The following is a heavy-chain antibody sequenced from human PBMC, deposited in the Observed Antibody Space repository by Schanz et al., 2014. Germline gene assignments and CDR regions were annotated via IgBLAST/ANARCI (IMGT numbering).Heavy chain of an antibody. CDR2: INGYNGHT. J-gene: IGHJ3*02. D-gene: IGHD5-12*01. CDR3: ARGGGPEDVFDI. V-gene: IGHV1-18*01. Sequence: QGQLVQSGPEVKEPGASVKVSCKASGYTFSSYGITWVRQAPGQGLEWMGWINGYNGHTLYAQKFQGRVTMTTDTSTSTAYMELRSLRSDDTAVYYCARGGGPEDVFDIWGQGTILTVSS. CDR1: GYTFSSYG.